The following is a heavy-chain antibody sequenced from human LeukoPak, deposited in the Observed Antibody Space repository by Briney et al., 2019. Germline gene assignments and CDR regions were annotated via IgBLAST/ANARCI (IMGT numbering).Heavy chain of an antibody. CDR3: AKDQDIVAISRYFDY. D-gene: IGHD5-12*01. J-gene: IGHJ4*02. CDR1: GFTFSNYG. V-gene: IGHV3-30*18. CDR2: ISYDGGTK. Sequence: PGGSLRLSCAASGFTFSNYGMHWVRQAPGKGLEWVALISYDGGTKYYADSVKGRITISRDNSKNTLYLQMNSLRAEDTAVYSCAKDQDIVAISRYFDYWGQGTLVTVSS.